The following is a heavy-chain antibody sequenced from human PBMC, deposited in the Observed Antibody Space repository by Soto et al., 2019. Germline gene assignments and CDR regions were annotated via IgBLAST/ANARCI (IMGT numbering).Heavy chain of an antibody. V-gene: IGHV3-48*02. CDR1: GFTFSSYS. Sequence: PGGSLRLSCAASGFTFSSYSMNWVRQAPGKGLELVSYISSSSSTIYYADSVKGRFTISRDNAKNSLYLQMNSLRDEDTAVYYCARDSPYSSSWYDLNWFDPWGQGTLVTVSS. D-gene: IGHD6-13*01. J-gene: IGHJ5*02. CDR3: ARDSPYSSSWYDLNWFDP. CDR2: ISSSSSTI.